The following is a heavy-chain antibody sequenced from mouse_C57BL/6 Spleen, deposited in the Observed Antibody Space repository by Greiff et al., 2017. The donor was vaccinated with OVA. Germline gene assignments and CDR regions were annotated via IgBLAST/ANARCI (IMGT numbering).Heavy chain of an antibody. V-gene: IGHV14-4*01. J-gene: IGHJ3*01. CDR2: IDPENGDT. Sequence: VQLQQSGAELVRPGASVKLSCTASGFTIKDDYMHWVKQRPEQGLEWIGWIDPENGDTEYASKFQGKATITADTSSNTAYLQLSSLTSEDTAVYYCTFYRGFAYWGQGTLVSVSA. D-gene: IGHD2-1*01. CDR3: TFYRGFAY. CDR1: GFTIKDDY.